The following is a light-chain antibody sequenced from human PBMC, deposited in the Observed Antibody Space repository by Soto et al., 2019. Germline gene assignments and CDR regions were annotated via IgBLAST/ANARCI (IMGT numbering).Light chain of an antibody. V-gene: IGKV3-20*01. J-gene: IGKJ5*01. CDR2: GAS. CDR1: QSVSSSY. CDR3: QQYCSSPPGT. Sequence: VLTQSPGTLSLSPGERATLSCRASQSVSSSYLAWYQQKPGQAPRLLIYGASTRATGIPDRFSGSGSGTDFTLTISRLEPEDFAVYYCQQYCSSPPGTFGQGTRLEIK.